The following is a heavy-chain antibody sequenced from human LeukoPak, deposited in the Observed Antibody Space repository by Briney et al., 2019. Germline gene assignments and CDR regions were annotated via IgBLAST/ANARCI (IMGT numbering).Heavy chain of an antibody. J-gene: IGHJ4*02. V-gene: IGHV4-59*01. CDR2: IYYSGST. Sequence: PSETLSLTCTVSGGSISSYYWSWIRQPPGKGLEWIGYIYYSGSTNYNPSLQSRVTISVDTSKNQFSLKLSSVTAADTAVYYCARASLQSVYFDCWGQGTLVTVSS. CDR3: ARASLQSVYFDC. CDR1: GGSISSYY.